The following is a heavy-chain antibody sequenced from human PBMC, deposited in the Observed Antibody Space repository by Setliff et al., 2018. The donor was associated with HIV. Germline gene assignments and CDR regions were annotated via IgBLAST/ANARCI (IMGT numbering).Heavy chain of an antibody. J-gene: IGHJ4*02. Sequence: SETLSLTCNVSGGSISSSSYYWGWIRQPPGKGLEWIGSIYYSGSTYYNPPLKSRVTISVDTSKNQFSLKLSSVTAADTAVYYCAISYYYDSGIPGYYFDYWGQGTLVTVSS. CDR2: IYYSGST. CDR3: AISYYYDSGIPGYYFDY. CDR1: GGSISSSSYY. D-gene: IGHD3-10*01. V-gene: IGHV4-39*01.